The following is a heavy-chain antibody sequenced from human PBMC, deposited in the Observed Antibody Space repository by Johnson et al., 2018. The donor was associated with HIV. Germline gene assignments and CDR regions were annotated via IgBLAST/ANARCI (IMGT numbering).Heavy chain of an antibody. CDR2: IFRVGDV. CDR1: GFTFSSYA. V-gene: IGHV3-30*14. J-gene: IGHJ3*02. CDR3: ARDGRDLVTRGSFDI. Sequence: QVQLVESGGGLVQPGGSLRLSCAASGFTFSSYAMHWVRQAPGKGLEWVAVIFRVGDVYYADSVKGRFTISRDNSKNMVYLQMNSLRPEDTVVYYCARDGRDLVTRGSFDIWGQGTMVTVSS. D-gene: IGHD3-9*01.